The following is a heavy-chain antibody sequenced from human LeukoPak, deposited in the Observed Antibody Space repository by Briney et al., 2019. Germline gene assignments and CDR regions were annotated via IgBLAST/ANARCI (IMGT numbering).Heavy chain of an antibody. Sequence: ASVKVSXKASGYTFTSYDINWVRQATGQGLEWMGWMNPNSGNTGYAQKFQGRVTITRNTSISTAYMELSSLRSEDTAVYYCARVGSSWHYYYYYYMDVWGKGTTVTVSS. CDR2: MNPNSGNT. J-gene: IGHJ6*03. D-gene: IGHD6-13*01. CDR3: ARVGSSWHYYYYYYMDV. CDR1: GYTFTSYD. V-gene: IGHV1-8*03.